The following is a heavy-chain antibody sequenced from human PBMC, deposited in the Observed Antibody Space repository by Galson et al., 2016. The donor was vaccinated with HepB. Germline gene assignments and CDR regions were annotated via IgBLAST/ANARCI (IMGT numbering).Heavy chain of an antibody. CDR2: INAGYGNT. CDR3: ARCLGGVASGPFDY. V-gene: IGHV1-3*01. D-gene: IGHD5-12*01. J-gene: IGHJ4*02. Sequence: SVKVSCKASGYTFTSYAMHWVRQAPGQRLEWMGWINAGYGNTQYSQNFQGRVTFTRDTSASTVYMELSSLRSEDTAVYYCARCLGGVASGPFDYWGQGTLVTVSS. CDR1: GYTFTSYA.